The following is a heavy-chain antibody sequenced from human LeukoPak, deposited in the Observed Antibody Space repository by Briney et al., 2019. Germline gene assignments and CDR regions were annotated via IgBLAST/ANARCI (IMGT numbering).Heavy chain of an antibody. D-gene: IGHD1/OR15-1a*01. CDR1: GYTFTNDD. V-gene: IGHV1-8*01. CDR2: MNPNSGST. CDR3: ARVAGNNQVVPTDF. Sequence: ASVKVSCKASGYTFTNDDIHWVRQAPGQGLEWMGWMNPNSGSTGYAQKFQGRVTMTRNTSISTAYMDLSRLRSDDTAVYYCARVAGNNQVVPTDFWGQGTLVTVSS. J-gene: IGHJ4*02.